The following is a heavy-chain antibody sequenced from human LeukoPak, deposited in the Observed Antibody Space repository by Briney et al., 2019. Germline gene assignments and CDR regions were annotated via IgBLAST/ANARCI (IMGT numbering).Heavy chain of an antibody. Sequence: PGGSLRLSCTASGFTFSSNWMTWVRQAPGKGLEWVANINEDGGGKYYVESVKGRFTISRDNSKNTLYLQMNSLRAEDTAVYYCAKLQRGITKFGAPLATWVDSWGQGTLVTVSS. J-gene: IGHJ5*01. CDR2: INEDGGGK. CDR3: AKLQRGITKFGAPLATWVDS. D-gene: IGHD3-3*01. V-gene: IGHV3-7*01. CDR1: GFTFSSNW.